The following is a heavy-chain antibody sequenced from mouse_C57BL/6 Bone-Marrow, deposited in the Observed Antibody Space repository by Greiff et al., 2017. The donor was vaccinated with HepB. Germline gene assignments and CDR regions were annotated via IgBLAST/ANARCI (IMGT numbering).Heavy chain of an antibody. V-gene: IGHV1-20*01. CDR3: ARYRDYGYDSAMDY. CDR1: GYSFTGYF. D-gene: IGHD2-2*01. CDR2: INPYNGDT. J-gene: IGHJ4*01. Sequence: EVQLQQSGPELVKPGASVKISCKASGYSFTGYFMNWVMQSHGKSLEWIGRINPYNGDTFYNQKFKGKATLTVDKSSSTAHMELRSLTSEDSAVYYCARYRDYGYDSAMDYWGQGTSVTVSS.